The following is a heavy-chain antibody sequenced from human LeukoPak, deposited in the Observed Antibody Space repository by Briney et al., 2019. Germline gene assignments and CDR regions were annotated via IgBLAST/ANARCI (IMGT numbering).Heavy chain of an antibody. Sequence: GGSLRLSCVASGLSVSSNYMSWVRQAPGKGLEWVSVIFRDGSSYYAESVKGRFTISRDNSKNTLYIQMNSLRAEDTAVYYCARSFYDILIGYYQYFDYWGQGTLVTVSS. CDR1: GLSVSSNY. CDR3: ARSFYDILIGYYQYFDY. V-gene: IGHV3-66*01. J-gene: IGHJ4*02. D-gene: IGHD3-9*01. CDR2: IFRDGSS.